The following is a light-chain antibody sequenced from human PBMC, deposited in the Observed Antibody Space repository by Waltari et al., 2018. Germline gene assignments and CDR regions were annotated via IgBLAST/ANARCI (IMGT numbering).Light chain of an antibody. CDR2: WAS. CDR1: QSVLHSSNNKNY. V-gene: IGKV4-1*01. J-gene: IGKJ5*01. Sequence: DIVMTQSPDSLAVSLGERATINCKSSQSVLHSSNNKNYLTWYQQKPGQPPKLLIYWASTRESVVPDRFSGSGSGTDFTLTISSLQAADVAVYYCQQYYSTPITFGQGTRLEIK. CDR3: QQYYSTPIT.